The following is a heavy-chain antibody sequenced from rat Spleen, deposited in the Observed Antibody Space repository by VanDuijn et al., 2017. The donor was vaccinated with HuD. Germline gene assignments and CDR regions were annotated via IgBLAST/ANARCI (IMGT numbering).Heavy chain of an antibody. D-gene: IGHD1-6*01. CDR1: GFTFSDYY. Sequence: EVQLVESDGGLVQPGRSLKLSCAASGFTFSDYYMAWVRQAPTKGLEWVASISTGGGTPYYRDSVKGRFTISRDKAKSTLYLQMDSLRSEDTATYYCATGPRILRLDWFAYWGQGTLVTVSS. V-gene: IGHV5-25*01. J-gene: IGHJ3*01. CDR2: ISTGGGTP. CDR3: ATGPRILRLDWFAY.